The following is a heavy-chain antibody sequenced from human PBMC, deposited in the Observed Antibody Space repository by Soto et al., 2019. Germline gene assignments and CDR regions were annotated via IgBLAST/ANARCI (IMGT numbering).Heavy chain of an antibody. CDR3: ARMSIVGRRDYYFGLDV. V-gene: IGHV3-21*01. CDR1: GFAFSDYS. J-gene: IGHJ6*02. Sequence: PGGSLRLSCAASGFAFSDYSVNWVRQAPGKGLEWVSSISISTNYIYYADSVKGRFTISRDNAKNSLYLQMNSLRAEDTAVYYCARMSIVGRRDYYFGLDVWGQGTTVTVSS. D-gene: IGHD6-6*01. CDR2: ISISTNYI.